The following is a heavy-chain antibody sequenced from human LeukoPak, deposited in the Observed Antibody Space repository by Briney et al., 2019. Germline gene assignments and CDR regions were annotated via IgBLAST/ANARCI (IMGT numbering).Heavy chain of an antibody. J-gene: IGHJ4*02. CDR2: IYSGGST. CDR1: GFTVSSNY. V-gene: IGHV3-53*01. Sequence: GGSLRLSCAASGFTVSSNYMSWVRQAPGKGLEWVSVIYSGGSTYYADSVKGRFTISRHNSKNTLYLQMNSLRAEDTAVYFCALRGFSYDVDFWGQGSLVTVSS. CDR3: ALRGFSYDVDF. D-gene: IGHD5-18*01.